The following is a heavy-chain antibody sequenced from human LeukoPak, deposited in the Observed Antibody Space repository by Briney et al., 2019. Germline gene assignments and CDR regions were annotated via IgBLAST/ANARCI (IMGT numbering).Heavy chain of an antibody. CDR1: GGSISSSSYY. Sequence: PSETLSLTCTVSGGSISSSSYYWGWIRQPPGKGLEWIGSIYYSGSTYYNPSLKSRVTISVDTSKNQFSLKLSSVTAADTAVYYCARQSNWNYGRYFDYWGQGTLVTVSS. CDR2: IYYSGST. J-gene: IGHJ4*02. CDR3: ARQSNWNYGRYFDY. V-gene: IGHV4-39*01. D-gene: IGHD1-7*01.